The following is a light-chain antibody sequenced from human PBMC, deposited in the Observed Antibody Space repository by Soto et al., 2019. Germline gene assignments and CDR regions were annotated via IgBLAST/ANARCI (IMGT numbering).Light chain of an antibody. V-gene: IGLV2-14*01. CDR2: EVT. J-gene: IGLJ1*01. Sequence: SALAQPASVSGSPGQSITISCTGTSTDVGAYNYVAWYQQHPGKAPKLIIYEVTNRPSGVSYRFSASKSGNTASLTISGLHSEDEADYYCISYTGKSASYVFGTGTKV. CDR1: STDVGAYNY. CDR3: ISYTGKSASYV.